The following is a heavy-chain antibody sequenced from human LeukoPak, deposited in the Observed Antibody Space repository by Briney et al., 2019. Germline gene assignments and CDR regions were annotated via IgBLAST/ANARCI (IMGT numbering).Heavy chain of an antibody. CDR2: ISGSATGA. J-gene: IGHJ4*02. CDR1: GFTFSRYA. D-gene: IGHD3-10*01. CDR3: AKGLYHYFGSGSYTLDH. Sequence: PGGSLRLSCAASGFTFSRYAMSWVRQAPGKGLEWVSAISGSATGADYADSVKGRFTISRDNSKERLHLQMSSLRVEDTAVYYCAKGLYHYFGSGSYTLDHWGQGSQVTVSS. V-gene: IGHV3-23*01.